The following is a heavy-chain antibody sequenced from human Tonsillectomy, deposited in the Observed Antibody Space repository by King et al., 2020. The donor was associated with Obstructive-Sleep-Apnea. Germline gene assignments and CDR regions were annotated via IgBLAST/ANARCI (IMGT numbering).Heavy chain of an antibody. J-gene: IGHJ5*02. CDR2: ISSSSSFI. CDR1: GFTFSSYS. Sequence: VQLVESGGGLVKPGGSLRLSCAASGFTFSSYSMNWVRQAPGKGLEWVSSISSSSSFIYYADSVKGRFTIARDNAKNSLYLQMNSLRAEDTAVYYCARGGYRGIAVAGTFWFDPWGQGTLVTVSS. CDR3: ARGGYRGIAVAGTFWFDP. V-gene: IGHV3-21*01. D-gene: IGHD6-19*01.